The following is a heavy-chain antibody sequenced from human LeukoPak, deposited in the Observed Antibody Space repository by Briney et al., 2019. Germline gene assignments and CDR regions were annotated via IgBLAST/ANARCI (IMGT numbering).Heavy chain of an antibody. CDR2: IWYDGSNK. Sequence: GRPLRLSCAASGFTFSSYGMHWVRQAPGKGLEWVAVIWYDGSNKYYADSVKGRFTISRDNSKNTLHLQMNSLRADDTATYFCARRDTSGWYSLDYWGQGTLVTVS. CDR1: GFTFSSYG. J-gene: IGHJ4*02. CDR3: ARRDTSGWYSLDY. D-gene: IGHD6-19*01. V-gene: IGHV3-33*01.